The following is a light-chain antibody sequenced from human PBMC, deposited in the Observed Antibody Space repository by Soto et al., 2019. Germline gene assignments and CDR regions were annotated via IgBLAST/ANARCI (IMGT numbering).Light chain of an antibody. Sequence: IVLTQSTATLSLSPGERATLSCRARQTVSSYLSWYQHKPGQAPRLLIYGVSNRATGIPARFSGSGSGTDFPLTISILEREESAVYYCQQRYNWLTFGGGTKVEIK. CDR1: QTVSSY. V-gene: IGKV3-11*01. CDR2: GVS. J-gene: IGKJ4*01. CDR3: QQRYNWLT.